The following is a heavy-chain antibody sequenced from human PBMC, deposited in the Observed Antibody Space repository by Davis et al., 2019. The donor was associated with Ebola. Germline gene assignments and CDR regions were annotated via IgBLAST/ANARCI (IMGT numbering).Heavy chain of an antibody. CDR2: INPNSGGT. Sequence: ASVKVSCKASGYTFTGYYMHWVRQAPGQGLEWMGRINPNSGGTNYAQKFQGRVTMTRDTSTSTVYMELSSLRSEDTAVYYCARVPPLTAGGMDVWGKGTTVTVSS. J-gene: IGHJ6*04. D-gene: IGHD3-16*01. CDR1: GYTFTGYY. V-gene: IGHV1-2*06. CDR3: ARVPPLTAGGMDV.